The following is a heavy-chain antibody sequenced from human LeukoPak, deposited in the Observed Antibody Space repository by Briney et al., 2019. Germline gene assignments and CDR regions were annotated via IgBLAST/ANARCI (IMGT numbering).Heavy chain of an antibody. CDR2: IFYSGST. Sequence: SETLSLTCTVSGGSIVSYYWTWIRQPPGKGLEWIGYIFYSGSTNYNPSLKSRATISVDTSKNQFSLKLSSVTAADTALYHCARERYDYGSGSFFDYWGQGTLVTVSS. V-gene: IGHV4-59*01. CDR1: GGSIVSYY. J-gene: IGHJ4*02. CDR3: ARERYDYGSGSFFDY. D-gene: IGHD3-10*01.